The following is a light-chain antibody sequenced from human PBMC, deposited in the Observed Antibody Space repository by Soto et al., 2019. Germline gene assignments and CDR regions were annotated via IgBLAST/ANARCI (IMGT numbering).Light chain of an antibody. CDR1: QTISSY. J-gene: IGKJ5*01. CDR2: AAS. CDR3: QQSYSTLIT. V-gene: IGKV1-39*01. Sequence: DIQMTQSPSTLSGSVGDRVTITCRASQTISSYLAWYQQKPGKAPKLLIYAASTLQSGVPSRFSGSGSGTDFTLTISSLQPEDFATYYCQQSYSTLITFGQGTRLEIK.